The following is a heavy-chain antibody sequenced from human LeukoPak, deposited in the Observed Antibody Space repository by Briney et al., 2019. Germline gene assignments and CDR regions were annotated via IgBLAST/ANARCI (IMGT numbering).Heavy chain of an antibody. J-gene: IGHJ6*03. CDR2: ISSSSSYI. CDR3: GADYPSCYNCVRRYYYYMDV. V-gene: IGHV3-21*01. Sequence: GGSLRLSCAASGFTFSSYSMNWVRQAPGKGLEGVSSISSSSSYIYYADSVKGRFTISRDSAKNSLYLQMNSLRAEDTTVYYCGADYPSCYNCVRRYYYYMDVWGKGTTVTVSS. CDR1: GFTFSSYS. D-gene: IGHD2-8*01.